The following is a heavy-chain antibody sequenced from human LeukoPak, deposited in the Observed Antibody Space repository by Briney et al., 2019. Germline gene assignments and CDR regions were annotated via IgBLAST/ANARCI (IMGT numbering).Heavy chain of an antibody. V-gene: IGHV3-23*01. Sequence: TGGSLRLSCSASGFTFSSYGMSWVLQAPGKGLEWVSAISGSGGSTYYADSVKGRFTISRDNSKNTLYLQMNSLRAEDTAVYYCAKDWTRSVFDIWGQGTMLTVSS. CDR2: ISGSGGST. D-gene: IGHD1-1*01. J-gene: IGHJ3*02. CDR3: AKDWTRSVFDI. CDR1: GFTFSSYG.